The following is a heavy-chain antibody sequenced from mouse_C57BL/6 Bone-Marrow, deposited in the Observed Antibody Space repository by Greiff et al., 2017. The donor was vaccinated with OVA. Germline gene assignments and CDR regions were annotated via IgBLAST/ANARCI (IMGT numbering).Heavy chain of an antibody. CDR3: TGYYYGSSSYYAMDY. CDR1: GFTFSNYW. V-gene: IGHV6-3*01. D-gene: IGHD1-1*01. Sequence: EVKLMESGGGLVQPGGSMKLSCVASGFTFSNYWMNWVRQSPEKGLEWVAQIRLKSDNYATHYAESVKGRFTISRDDSKSSVYLQMNNLRAEDTGIYYCTGYYYGSSSYYAMDYWGQGTSVTVSS. CDR2: IRLKSDNYAT. J-gene: IGHJ4*01.